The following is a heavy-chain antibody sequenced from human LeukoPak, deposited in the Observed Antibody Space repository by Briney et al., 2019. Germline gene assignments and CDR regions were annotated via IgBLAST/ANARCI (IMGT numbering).Heavy chain of an antibody. CDR2: MNPNSGRT. CDR3: TRETSSRYFDY. V-gene: IGHV1-8*03. J-gene: IGHJ4*02. CDR1: GYTFTSYA. Sequence: WASVKVSCKASGYTFTSYAMHWVRQAPGQRLEWMGWMNPNSGRTGYAQNFQGRITITRNTSISTAYMELSSLRSEDTAVYYCTRETSSRYFDYWGQGALVTVSS.